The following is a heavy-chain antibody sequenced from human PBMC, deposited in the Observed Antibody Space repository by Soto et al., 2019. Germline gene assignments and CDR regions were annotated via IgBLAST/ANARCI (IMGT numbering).Heavy chain of an antibody. CDR1: GFTFSSYA. J-gene: IGHJ4*02. D-gene: IGHD6-19*01. CDR2: ISGSGGST. CDR3: AKGKRGIAVADPIY. V-gene: IGHV3-23*01. Sequence: GGSLRLSCAASGFTFSSYAMSWVRQAPGKGLEWVSAISGSGGSTYYADSVKGRFAISRDNSKNTLYLQMNSLRAEDTAVYYCAKGKRGIAVADPIYWGQGTLVTVSS.